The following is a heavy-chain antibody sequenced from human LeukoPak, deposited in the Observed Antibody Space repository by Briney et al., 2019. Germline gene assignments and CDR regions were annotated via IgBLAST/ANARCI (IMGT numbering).Heavy chain of an antibody. Sequence: PSETLPLTCTVSGGSISSSSYYWGWIRQPPGKGLEWIGSIYYSGSTYYNPSLKSRVTISVDTSKNQFSLKLSSVTAADTTVYYCARSDTAMAFDYWGQGTLVTVSS. J-gene: IGHJ4*02. D-gene: IGHD5-18*01. V-gene: IGHV4-39*01. CDR2: IYYSGST. CDR3: ARSDTAMAFDY. CDR1: GGSISSSSYY.